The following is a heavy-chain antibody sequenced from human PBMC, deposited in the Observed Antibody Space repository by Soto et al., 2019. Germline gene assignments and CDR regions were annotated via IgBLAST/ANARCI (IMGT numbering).Heavy chain of an antibody. CDR2: IIPILGIA. D-gene: IGHD1-26*01. Sequence: GASVKVSCKASGGTFSSYTISWVRQAPGQGLEWMGRIIPILGIANYAQKFQGRVTITADKSTSTAYMELSSLRSEDTAVYYCARDWHNSRSGSHFVYWGQGTLVTVSS. CDR3: ARDWHNSRSGSHFVY. J-gene: IGHJ4*02. CDR1: GGTFSSYT. V-gene: IGHV1-69*04.